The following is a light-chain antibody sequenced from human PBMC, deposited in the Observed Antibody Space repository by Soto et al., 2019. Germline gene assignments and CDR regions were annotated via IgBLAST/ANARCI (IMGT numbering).Light chain of an antibody. V-gene: IGKV1-5*03. CDR1: QSISSW. CDR3: QQYNSFLWT. CDR2: KAS. Sequence: DIQMTQSPSTLSASVGDRVTITCRASQSISSWLAWYQQKPGKAPKLLIYKASSLESGVPSRFSGSGSGTEFTLTISSLQPDDFATYYCQQYNSFLWTFGQGTKVDNQ. J-gene: IGKJ1*01.